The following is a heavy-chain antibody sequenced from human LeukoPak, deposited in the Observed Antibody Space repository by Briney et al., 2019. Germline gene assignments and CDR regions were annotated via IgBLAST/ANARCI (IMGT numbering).Heavy chain of an antibody. V-gene: IGHV4-34*01. Sequence: SETLSLTCAVYGGSFSGYYWSWICQPPGKGLEWIGEINHSGSTNYNPSLKSRVTISVDTSKNQFSLKLSSVTAADTAVYYCARVWQLDYFDYWGQGTLVTVSS. CDR2: INHSGST. CDR1: GGSFSGYY. D-gene: IGHD6-6*01. J-gene: IGHJ4*02. CDR3: ARVWQLDYFDY.